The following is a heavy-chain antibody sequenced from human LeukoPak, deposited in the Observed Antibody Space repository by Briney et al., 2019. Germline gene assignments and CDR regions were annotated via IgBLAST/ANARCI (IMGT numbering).Heavy chain of an antibody. J-gene: IGHJ4*02. CDR3: ARGRRAVNRHEFDY. D-gene: IGHD4-17*01. V-gene: IGHV4-39*07. CDR1: GGSISSSSYY. CDR2: IYYSGST. Sequence: SETLSLTCTVSGGSISSSSYYWGWIRQPPGKGLEWIGSIYYSGSTNYNPSLKSRVTISVDTSKNQFSLKLSSVTAADTAVYYCARGRRAVNRHEFDYWGQGTLVTVSS.